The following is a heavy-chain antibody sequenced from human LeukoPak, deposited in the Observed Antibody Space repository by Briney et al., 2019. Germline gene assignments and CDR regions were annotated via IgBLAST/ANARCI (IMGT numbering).Heavy chain of an antibody. CDR3: ARERIVGATDFDY. J-gene: IGHJ4*02. V-gene: IGHV3-7*01. CDR2: IKPDGSET. Sequence: GGSLRLSCAASGFTFNNYWMTWVRQAPGKGLEWVANIKPDGSETHYVDSVKGRFTISRDSAKNLLYLEMSSLRADDTAVYYCARERIVGATDFDYWGQGTLVTVSS. CDR1: GFTFNNYW. D-gene: IGHD1-26*01.